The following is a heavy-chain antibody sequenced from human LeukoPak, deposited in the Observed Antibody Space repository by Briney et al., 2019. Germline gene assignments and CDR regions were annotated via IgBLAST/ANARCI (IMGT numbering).Heavy chain of an antibody. CDR2: ISGSGGST. CDR3: AKELSGYYDSTGPLDY. Sequence: PGGSLRLSCAASGFTFSSYAVSWVRQAPGKGLEWVSGISGSGGSTSSADSVKGRFTISRDNSKHTLYLQMNSLRAEDTAVYYCAKELSGYYDSTGPLDYWGQGTLVTVSS. J-gene: IGHJ4*02. D-gene: IGHD3-22*01. V-gene: IGHV3-23*01. CDR1: GFTFSSYA.